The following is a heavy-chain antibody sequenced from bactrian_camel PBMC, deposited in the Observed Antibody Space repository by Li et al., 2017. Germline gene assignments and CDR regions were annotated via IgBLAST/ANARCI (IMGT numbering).Heavy chain of an antibody. V-gene: IGHV3S1*01. Sequence: VQLVESGGGLVQFGGSLRLSCAASGFTFSSYWMYWVRQDPGKGLEWVSTINAAGSSTYYAESVKGRFTISRDNAKNTVYLQMNSVKPEDTAVYYCAPIPSYGQSCGPRGGIGVDATGNPGHRL. J-gene: IGHJ4*01. CDR1: GFTFSSYW. CDR2: INAAGSST. D-gene: IGHD3*01.